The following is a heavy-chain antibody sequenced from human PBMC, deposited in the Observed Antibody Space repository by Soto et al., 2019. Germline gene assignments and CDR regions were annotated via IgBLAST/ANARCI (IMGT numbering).Heavy chain of an antibody. V-gene: IGHV4-30-4*01. CDR2: IYYSGST. J-gene: IGHJ4*02. CDR3: ARGTEQWLVRGFDY. D-gene: IGHD6-19*01. Sequence: SETLSLTCTVSGGSISSGDYYWSWIRQPPGKGLEWIGYIYYSGSTYYNPSLKSRVTISVDTSKNQFSLKLSSVTAADTAVYYCARGTEQWLVRGFDYWGQGTRVTVSS. CDR1: GGSISSGDYY.